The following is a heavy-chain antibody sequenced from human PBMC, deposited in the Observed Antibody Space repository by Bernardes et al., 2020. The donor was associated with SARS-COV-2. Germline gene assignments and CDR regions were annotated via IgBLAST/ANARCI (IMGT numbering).Heavy chain of an antibody. J-gene: IGHJ6*02. D-gene: IGHD4-17*01. CDR2: ISYSSTYI. V-gene: IGHV3-21*01. Sequence: GGSLRLSCAASGFTFTDYTMNWVRQAPGKGLEWVSSISYSSTYIYYAASVKGRFTIARDNAKNSQYLQMNSLRAEDTAIYYCARSSFHYGDYDYFYGMDVWGQGTTVTVSS. CDR3: ARSSFHYGDYDYFYGMDV. CDR1: GFTFTDYT.